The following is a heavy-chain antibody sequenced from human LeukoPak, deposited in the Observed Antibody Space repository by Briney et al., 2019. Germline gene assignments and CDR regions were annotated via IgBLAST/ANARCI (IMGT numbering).Heavy chain of an antibody. CDR2: TYPGDSDT. D-gene: IGHD2-15*01. J-gene: IGHJ5*02. CDR3: ARLRDGLGYCSGGSCYLTPNWFDP. Sequence: GESLKISCKGSGYSFTSYWIGWVRQMPGKGLEWMGITYPGDSDTRYSPSFQGQVTISADKSISTAYLQWSSLKASDTAMYYCARLRDGLGYCSGGSCYLTPNWFDPWGQGTLVTVSS. V-gene: IGHV5-51*01. CDR1: GYSFTSYW.